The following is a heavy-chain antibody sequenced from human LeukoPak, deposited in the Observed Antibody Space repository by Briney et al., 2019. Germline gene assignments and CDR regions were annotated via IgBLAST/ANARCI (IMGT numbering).Heavy chain of an antibody. D-gene: IGHD2-2*01. CDR3: ARDRASGVVAPAAIGDY. CDR2: ISAYNGNA. V-gene: IGHV1-18*01. J-gene: IGHJ4*02. CDR1: GYTFTSYG. Sequence: ASVKVSCKASGYTFTSYGISWVRQAPGQGLEWMGWISAYNGNANYAQKLQGRVTMTTDTSTSTAYMELRSLRSDDTAVYYCARDRASGVVAPAAIGDYWGQGTLVTVSS.